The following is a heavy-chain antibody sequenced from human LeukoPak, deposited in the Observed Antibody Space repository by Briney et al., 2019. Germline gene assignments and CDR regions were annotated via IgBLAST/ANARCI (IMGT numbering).Heavy chain of an antibody. J-gene: IGHJ4*02. Sequence: GGSLRLSCAASGFTFSDYYMSWIRQAPGKGLEWVSLISVSAGKATYYADSVKGRFTVSRDDSRNTLYLQMNSLRVEDTAVYYCAKDLDSSGYYLGGAHWGLGTLVTVSS. V-gene: IGHV3-23*01. CDR3: AKDLDSSGYYLGGAH. CDR2: ISVSAGKAT. CDR1: GFTFSDYY. D-gene: IGHD3-22*01.